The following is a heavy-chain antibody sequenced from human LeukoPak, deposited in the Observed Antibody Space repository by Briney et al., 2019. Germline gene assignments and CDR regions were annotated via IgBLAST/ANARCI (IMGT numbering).Heavy chain of an antibody. CDR1: GFTFSSHS. J-gene: IGHJ3*02. D-gene: IGHD4-17*01. CDR2: MGVSGNNV. CDR3: AEGPNGDYVGAFDT. Sequence: GESLRLSCAASGFTFSSHSMSWVRQPPGKGLEWVSSMGVSGNNVHYADFVKGRFALSRDHSKNTPYLQMNSLRAEDAAVYYCAEGPNGDYVGAFDTWGQGTMVIVSS. V-gene: IGHV3-23*01.